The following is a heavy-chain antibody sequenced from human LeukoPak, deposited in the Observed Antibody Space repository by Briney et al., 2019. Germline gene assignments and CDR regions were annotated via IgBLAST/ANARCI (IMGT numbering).Heavy chain of an antibody. CDR3: ARVSTGWYHYFDS. Sequence: PSGTLSLTCAVYGGSFSGYYWSWIRQPPGKGLEWIGEINHSGSTNYNSSLKSRVSISVDTTIYQFSLNLSSVTAADTAVYYCARVSTGWYHYFDSWGQGTLVTVSS. V-gene: IGHV4-34*01. CDR1: GGSFSGYY. CDR2: INHSGST. D-gene: IGHD6-19*01. J-gene: IGHJ4*02.